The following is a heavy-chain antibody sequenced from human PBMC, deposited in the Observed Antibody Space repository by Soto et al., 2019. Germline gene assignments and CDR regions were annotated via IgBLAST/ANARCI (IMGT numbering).Heavy chain of an antibody. CDR1: GGSITNSDYY. Sequence: SETLSLTCTVSGGSITNSDYYWGWIRQPPGKGLEFIGSIYYTGNTYYNPSLKSRVTISVDTSKNQFSLKINSVTATDTAVYYCARRIPTHAIRGFDPWGQGTLVTVSS. CDR3: ARRIPTHAIRGFDP. J-gene: IGHJ5*02. CDR2: IYYTGNT. V-gene: IGHV4-39*01. D-gene: IGHD2-2*01.